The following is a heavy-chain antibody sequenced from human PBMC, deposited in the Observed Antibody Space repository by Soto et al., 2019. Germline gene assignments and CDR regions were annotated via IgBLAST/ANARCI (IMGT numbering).Heavy chain of an antibody. CDR2: VSPNGQGI. V-gene: IGHV3-23*01. CDR3: AKDRDYPRDYLHY. D-gene: IGHD3-10*01. CDR1: GFTLGRYG. Sequence: GGSLRLSCAASGFTLGRYGMSWVRQAPGKGLEWVSDVSPNGQGIYYADSVRGRFTISRDFCKNTVFLHMDSVRAEDTAVYYCAKDRDYPRDYLHYWGEGTLVTVSS. J-gene: IGHJ4*02.